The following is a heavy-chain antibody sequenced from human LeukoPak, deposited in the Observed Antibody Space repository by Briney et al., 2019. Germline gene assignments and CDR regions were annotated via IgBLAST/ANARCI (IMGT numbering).Heavy chain of an antibody. CDR2: ISSSGSTI. CDR1: GFTFSDYY. CDR3: ARRDSLFRVVIYYYYYYMDV. Sequence: GGSLRLSCAASGFTFSDYYMSWIRQAPGKGLEWVSYISSSGSTIYYADSVKGRFTISRDNAKNSLYLQMNSLRAEDTALYYCARRDSLFRVVIYYYYYYMDVWGKGTAGTVSS. D-gene: IGHD3-3*01. J-gene: IGHJ6*03. V-gene: IGHV3-11*04.